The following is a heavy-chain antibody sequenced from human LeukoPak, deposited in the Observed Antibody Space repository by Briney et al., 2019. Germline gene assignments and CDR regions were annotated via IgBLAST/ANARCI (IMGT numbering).Heavy chain of an antibody. CDR3: AKDPLAAGKKDYYYYGMDV. J-gene: IGHJ6*02. D-gene: IGHD6-13*01. CDR2: ISGSGGST. CDR1: GFTFSSYA. Sequence: GGSLRLSCAASGFTFSSYAMSWVRQAPGKGLEWVSAISGSGGSTYYADSVMGRFTISRDNSKNTLYLQMNSLRAEDTAVYYCAKDPLAAGKKDYYYYGMDVWGQGTTVTVSS. V-gene: IGHV3-23*01.